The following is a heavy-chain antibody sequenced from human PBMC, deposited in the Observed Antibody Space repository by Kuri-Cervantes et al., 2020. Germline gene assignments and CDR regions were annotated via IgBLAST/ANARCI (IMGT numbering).Heavy chain of an antibody. D-gene: IGHD2-21*01. CDR3: ARGCGGNCYRLHY. Sequence: GGSLRLSCAASGFTVSSNYMSWVRQAPGKGLEWVSVIYSGGSTYYADSVKGRFTISRDNSEKTLYLQMNSLRVEDTAVYYCARGCGGNCYRLHYWGRGTLVTVSS. CDR2: IYSGGST. J-gene: IGHJ4*02. CDR1: GFTVSSNY. V-gene: IGHV3-53*05.